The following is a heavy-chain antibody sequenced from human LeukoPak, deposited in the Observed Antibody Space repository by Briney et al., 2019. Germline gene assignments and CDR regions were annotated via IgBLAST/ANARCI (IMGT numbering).Heavy chain of an antibody. CDR1: GFTFSNYA. J-gene: IGHJ5*02. CDR2: ISVSGAVT. CDR3: AKDQQSRRDHGGNARGYLDR. D-gene: IGHD4-23*01. V-gene: IGHV3-23*01. Sequence: GESLRHSCAASGFTFSNYAMTWVRQAPGKGLEWVSAISVSGAVTFYADSVKGRFTISRDSSKNTMSLQMNSLRAEDTAIYYCAKDQQSRRDHGGNARGYLDRWGQGTLVTVSS.